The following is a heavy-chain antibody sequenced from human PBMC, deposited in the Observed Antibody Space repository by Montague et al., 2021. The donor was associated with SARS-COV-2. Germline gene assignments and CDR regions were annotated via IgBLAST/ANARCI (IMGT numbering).Heavy chain of an antibody. Sequence: SLRLSLSASGFTFSSYAMSWVRQAPGKGLEWVSAISGSGGSTYYADSVKGRFTISRDNSKNTLYLQMNSLRAEDTAVYYCAKEWGGGYCSSTSCYVGDYFDYWGQGTLVTVSS. V-gene: IGHV3-23*01. J-gene: IGHJ4*02. CDR3: AKEWGGGYCSSTSCYVGDYFDY. CDR1: GFTFSSYA. D-gene: IGHD2-2*01. CDR2: ISGSGGST.